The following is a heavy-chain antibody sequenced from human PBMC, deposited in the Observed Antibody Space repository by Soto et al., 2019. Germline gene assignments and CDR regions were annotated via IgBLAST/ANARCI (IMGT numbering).Heavy chain of an antibody. J-gene: IGHJ5*02. CDR2: IYYIGST. D-gene: IGHD3-10*01. CDR1: DDSISNYY. CDR3: ARPGVMVRGSSNWFDP. V-gene: IGHV4-59*01. Sequence: SETLSLTCTVSDDSISNYYWSWIRQPPGKGLEWIGSIYYIGSTNYNPSLKSRVTISVDTSQNELSLKLTSVTAADTAVYYCARPGVMVRGSSNWFDPWGQGTLVTVSS.